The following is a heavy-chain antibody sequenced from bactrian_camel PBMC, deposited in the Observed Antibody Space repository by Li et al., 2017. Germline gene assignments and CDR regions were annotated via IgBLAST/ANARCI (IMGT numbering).Heavy chain of an antibody. Sequence: DVQLVESGGGLVQPGESLRLSCAASGFPFSTSGMSWVRQAPGKGLEWVSAIDSGGATTDYADSVKGRFTISRDNAKNMLYLQLNSLKPEDTAMYYCAADLRWCRAGYVDSAVTSRYWGQGTQVTVS. CDR2: IDSGGATT. J-gene: IGHJ4*01. CDR3: AADLRWCRAGYVDSAVTSRY. V-gene: IGHV3S40*01. CDR1: GFPFSTSG. D-gene: IGHD5*01.